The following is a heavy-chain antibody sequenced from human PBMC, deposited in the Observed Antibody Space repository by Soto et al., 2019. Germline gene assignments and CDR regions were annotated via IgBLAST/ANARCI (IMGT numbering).Heavy chain of an antibody. D-gene: IGHD3-22*01. Sequence: SVKVSCKASGGTFSSYAISWVRQAPGQGLEWMGGFIPIFGTANYAQKFQGRVTITADESTSTAYMELSSLRSEDTAVYYCAREKGHYYDSSGYYYVPPNAFDIWGQGTMVTVSS. V-gene: IGHV1-69*13. J-gene: IGHJ3*02. CDR3: AREKGHYYDSSGYYYVPPNAFDI. CDR2: FIPIFGTA. CDR1: GGTFSSYA.